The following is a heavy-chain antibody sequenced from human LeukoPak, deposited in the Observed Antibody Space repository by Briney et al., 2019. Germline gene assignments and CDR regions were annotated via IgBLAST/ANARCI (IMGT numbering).Heavy chain of an antibody. CDR3: ARGVYSSWQTVFCDY. Sequence: GGSLRLSCAASGFTFSSYAMHWVCQAPGKGLEWVAVISYDGSNKYYADSVKGRFTISRDNSKNTLYLQMDSLRAEDTAVYYCARGVYSSWQTVFCDYWGQGTLVTVSS. V-gene: IGHV3-30-3*01. D-gene: IGHD6-13*01. CDR2: ISYDGSNK. J-gene: IGHJ4*02. CDR1: GFTFSSYA.